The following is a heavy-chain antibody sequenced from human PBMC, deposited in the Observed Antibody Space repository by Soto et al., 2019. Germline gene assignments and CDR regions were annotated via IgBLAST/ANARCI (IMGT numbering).Heavy chain of an antibody. Sequence: NPSESLSLTCAVYGGSFSGYYWSWIRQPPGKGLEWIGYIYYSGSTNYNPSLKSRVTISVDTSKNQFSLKLSSVTAADTAVYYCARHLDTGYYYGSGSYFPYYFDYWGQGTLVTVSS. CDR3: ARHLDTGYYYGSGSYFPYYFDY. CDR2: IYYSGST. CDR1: GGSFSGYY. J-gene: IGHJ4*02. V-gene: IGHV4-59*08. D-gene: IGHD3-10*01.